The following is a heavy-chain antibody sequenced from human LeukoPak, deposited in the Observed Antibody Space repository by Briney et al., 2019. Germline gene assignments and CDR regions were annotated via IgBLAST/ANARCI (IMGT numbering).Heavy chain of an antibody. D-gene: IGHD3-22*01. CDR2: IWYDGSNK. Sequence: GRSLRLSCAASGFTFSSYGMHWVRQAPGKGLEWVAVIWYDGSNKYYADSVKGRFTISRDNSKNTLHLQMNSLRAEDTAVYYCAKDHDDSSGYYYAAFDIWGQGTMVTVSS. CDR3: AKDHDDSSGYYYAAFDI. J-gene: IGHJ3*02. V-gene: IGHV3-33*06. CDR1: GFTFSSYG.